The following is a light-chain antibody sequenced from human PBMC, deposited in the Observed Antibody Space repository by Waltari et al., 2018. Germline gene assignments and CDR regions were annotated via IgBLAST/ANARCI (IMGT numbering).Light chain of an antibody. J-gene: IGLJ3*02. CDR1: SSHIGSNP. V-gene: IGLV1-44*01. CDR2: SHN. CDR3: AAWDDSLNGPV. Sequence: QSVLTQPPSASGTPGPRVTISCSGSSSHIGSNPVNWYQQLPGTAPKLLIYSHNQRPSGVPDRFSGSKSGTSASLAISGLQSEDEADYYCAAWDDSLNGPVFGGGTKLTVL.